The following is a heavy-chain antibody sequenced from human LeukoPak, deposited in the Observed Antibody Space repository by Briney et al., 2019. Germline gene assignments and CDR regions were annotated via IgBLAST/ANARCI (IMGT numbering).Heavy chain of an antibody. J-gene: IGHJ4*02. V-gene: IGHV4-39*01. D-gene: IGHD6-19*01. CDR2: IYYSGST. Sequence: SETLSLTCTVSGGSISSSSYYWGWIRQPPGKGLEWIGSIYYSGSTYYNPSLKSRVTISVDTSKNQFSLKLSSVTAADTAVYYCARVSGWGSFDSWGERELVSVSS. CDR1: GGSISSSSYY. CDR3: ARVSGWGSFDS.